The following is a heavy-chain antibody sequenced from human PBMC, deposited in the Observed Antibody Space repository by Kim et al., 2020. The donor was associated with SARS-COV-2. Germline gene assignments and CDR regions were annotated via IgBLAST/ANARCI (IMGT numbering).Heavy chain of an antibody. J-gene: IGHJ4*02. Sequence: GGSLRLSCSASGFTFSSYAMHWVRQAPGKGLEYVSAISSNGGSTYYADSVKGRFTISRDNSKNTLYLKMSSLRAEDTAVYYCVTTRGYYDILTGLGLKFDYWGQGTLVTVSS. D-gene: IGHD3-9*01. V-gene: IGHV3-64D*06. CDR1: GFTFSSYA. CDR2: ISSNGGST. CDR3: VTTRGYYDILTGLGLKFDY.